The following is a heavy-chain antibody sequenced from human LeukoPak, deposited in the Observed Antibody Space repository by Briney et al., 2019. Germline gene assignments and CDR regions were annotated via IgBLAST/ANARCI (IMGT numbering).Heavy chain of an antibody. Sequence: TGGSLRLSCAASGFTVSSNYMSWVRQAPGKGLEWVSVIYSGGSTYYADSVKGRFTISRDNSKNTLYLQMNSLRAEDTAVYYCARANPYSYGYMSLGYWGQGTLVTVSS. J-gene: IGHJ4*02. CDR2: IYSGGST. CDR1: GFTVSSNY. CDR3: ARANPYSYGYMSLGY. V-gene: IGHV3-53*01. D-gene: IGHD5-18*01.